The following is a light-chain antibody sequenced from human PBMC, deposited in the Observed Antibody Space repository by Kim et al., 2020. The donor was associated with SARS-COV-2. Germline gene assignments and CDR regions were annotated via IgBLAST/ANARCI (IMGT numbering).Light chain of an antibody. CDR2: RAS. V-gene: IGKV3-15*01. CDR3: QQYDKWPLT. CDR1: RSVSDT. Sequence: VAPGDSASLSCGARRSVSDTLAWYRQKPGQPPRLLIYRASTRATGVPARFSGSGCGTEFTLTISSLQSEDLAVYYCQQYDKWPLTFGGGTKVDIK. J-gene: IGKJ4*01.